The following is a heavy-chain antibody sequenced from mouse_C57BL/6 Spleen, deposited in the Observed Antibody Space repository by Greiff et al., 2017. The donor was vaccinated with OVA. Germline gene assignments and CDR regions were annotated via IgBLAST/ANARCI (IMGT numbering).Heavy chain of an antibody. J-gene: IGHJ3*01. Sequence: DVKLQESGAELVRPGASVKLSCTASGFNIKDYYMHWVKQRPEQGLEWIGRIDPEDGDTEYAPKFQGKATMTADTSSNTAYLQLSSLTSEDTAVYYCTRGNGSSGFAYWGQGTLVTVSA. CDR3: TRGNGSSGFAY. V-gene: IGHV14-1*01. CDR1: GFNIKDYY. CDR2: IDPEDGDT. D-gene: IGHD2-2*01.